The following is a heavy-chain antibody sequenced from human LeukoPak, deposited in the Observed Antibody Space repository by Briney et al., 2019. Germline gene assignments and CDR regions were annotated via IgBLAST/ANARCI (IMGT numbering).Heavy chain of an antibody. V-gene: IGHV4-34*01. CDR1: GGSFSGYY. D-gene: IGHD1-1*01. Sequence: PSETLSLTCAVYGGSFSGYYWSWIRQPPGKGLEWIGEIDHSGSTNYNPSLKSRVTISVDTSKNQFSLKLSSVTAADTAVYYCARGTTGTTDGYLDYWGQGTLVTVSS. CDR2: IDHSGST. CDR3: ARGTTGTTDGYLDY. J-gene: IGHJ4*02.